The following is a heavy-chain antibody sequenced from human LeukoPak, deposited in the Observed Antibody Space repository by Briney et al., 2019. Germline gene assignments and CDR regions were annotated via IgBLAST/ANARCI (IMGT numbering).Heavy chain of an antibody. V-gene: IGHV3-48*03. J-gene: IGHJ4*02. D-gene: IGHD3-22*01. CDR3: ARELQYYYDSSGYHDY. CDR2: ISSSGSHI. Sequence: GGSLRLSCAASGFTFSSYEMNWVRQAPGKGLEWVSYISSSGSHIYYADSVKGRFTISRDNAKNSLYLQMNSLRAEDTAVYYCARELQYYYDSSGYHDYWGQGTLVTVSS. CDR1: GFTFSSYE.